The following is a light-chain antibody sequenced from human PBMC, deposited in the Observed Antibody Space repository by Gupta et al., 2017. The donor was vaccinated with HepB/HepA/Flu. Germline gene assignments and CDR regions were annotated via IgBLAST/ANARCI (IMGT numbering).Light chain of an antibody. J-gene: IGKJ4*01. CDR3: QHRSNWPVT. CDR2: DAS. CDR1: QSVSSY. V-gene: IGKV3-11*01. Sequence: EIVLTQSPATLSLSTGERATLSCRASQSVSSYLAWYQQKPGQAPRLLIYDASNRASGIPARFSGSGSGTDFTFIISSLEPEDFAIYYCQHRSNWPVTFGGGTKVEIK.